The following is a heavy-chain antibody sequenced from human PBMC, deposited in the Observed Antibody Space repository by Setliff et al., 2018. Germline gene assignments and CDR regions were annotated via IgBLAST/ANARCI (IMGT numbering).Heavy chain of an antibody. V-gene: IGHV3-21*01. CDR3: ARDISVTLVREGGMDV. CDR2: TSTTGRYI. D-gene: IGHD3-10*01. J-gene: IGHJ6*03. Sequence: KPGGSLRLSCAASGFAFSTYSMNWVRQAPGKGLEWVASTSTTGRYIFYADFVKGRFTISRDNAKNSMYLEMNSLRAEDTAVYYCARDISVTLVREGGMDVWGKGTTVTVSS. CDR1: GFAFSTYS.